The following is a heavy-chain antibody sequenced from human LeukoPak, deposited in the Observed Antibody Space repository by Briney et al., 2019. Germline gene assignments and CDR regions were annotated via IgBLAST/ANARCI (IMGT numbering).Heavy chain of an antibody. CDR1: GFTFSSLG. V-gene: IGHV3-13*01. Sequence: SMRLSCASYGFTFSSLGIDWVRQPTGHGLKWISTIGTASDTYYPGSVEGRFTLSRDNAKNSLYLQMNSLTAGDTAVYYCARGPPRRKYYYKNVSGKGTTVTVSS. D-gene: IGHD5-24*01. CDR3: ARGPPRRKYYYKNV. CDR2: IGTASDT. J-gene: IGHJ6*03.